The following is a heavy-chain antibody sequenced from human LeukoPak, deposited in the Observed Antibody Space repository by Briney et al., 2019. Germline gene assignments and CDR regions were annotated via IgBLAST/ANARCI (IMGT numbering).Heavy chain of an antibody. V-gene: IGHV1-18*01. Sequence: ASVKVSCKASGYTFTSYGISWVRQAPGQGLEWMGWISAYNGNTNYAQKLQGRVTMTTDTSTSTAYMELRSPRSDDTAVYYCARRQKYGGNPDYWGQGTLVTVSS. D-gene: IGHD4-23*01. CDR1: GYTFTSYG. CDR3: ARRQKYGGNPDY. CDR2: ISAYNGNT. J-gene: IGHJ4*02.